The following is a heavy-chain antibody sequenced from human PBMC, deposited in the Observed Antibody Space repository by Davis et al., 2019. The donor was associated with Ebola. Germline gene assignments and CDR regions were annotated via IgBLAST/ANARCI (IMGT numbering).Heavy chain of an antibody. CDR1: GYTFTSHG. D-gene: IGHD3-10*01. CDR2: ISAYNGNT. V-gene: IGHV1-18*01. Sequence: ASVKVSCKASGYTFTSHGISWVRQAPGQGLEWMGWISAYNGNTNYAQKLQGRVTMTTDTSTSTAYMELRSLRSDDTAVYYCARVLSITMVRGVIYGMDVWGKGTTVTVSS. CDR3: ARVLSITMVRGVIYGMDV. J-gene: IGHJ6*04.